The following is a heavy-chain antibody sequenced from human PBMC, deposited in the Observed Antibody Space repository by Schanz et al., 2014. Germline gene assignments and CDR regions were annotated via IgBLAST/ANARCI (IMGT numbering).Heavy chain of an antibody. J-gene: IGHJ4*02. D-gene: IGHD3-22*01. Sequence: DVQVLESGGGLVQPGGSLRLSCAASGFTFNSYAMTWVRQAPGKGLEWVSAISGSGGSTYYADSVKGRFTISRDNSKNSLYLQMNSLRAEDTAVYYCAKDPSHGDYDYYFDYWGQGTLVTVSS. CDR3: AKDPSHGDYDYYFDY. V-gene: IGHV3-23*01. CDR2: ISGSGGST. CDR1: GFTFNSYA.